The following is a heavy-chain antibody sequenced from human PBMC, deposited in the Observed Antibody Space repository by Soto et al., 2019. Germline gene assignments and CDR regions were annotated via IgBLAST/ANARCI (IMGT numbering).Heavy chain of an antibody. CDR3: ARDAVGGPDSLAVAGFDY. CDR2: IWYDGSNK. D-gene: IGHD6-19*01. Sequence: GGSLRLSCAASGFTFSSYGMHWARQAPGKGLEWVAVIWYDGSNKYYADSVKGRFTISRGNSKNTLYLQMNSLRAEDTAVYYCARDAVGGPDSLAVAGFDYWGQGTLVTVSS. V-gene: IGHV3-33*01. CDR1: GFTFSSYG. J-gene: IGHJ4*02.